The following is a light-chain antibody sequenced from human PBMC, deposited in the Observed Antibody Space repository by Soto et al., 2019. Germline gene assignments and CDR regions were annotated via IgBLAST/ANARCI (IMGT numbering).Light chain of an antibody. CDR2: DAS. CDR3: QQRSNWQGAT. Sequence: EIVVTKSPATLYLSPGERATLSCRASQSVSSYLAWYQQKPGQAPRLLIYDASNRATGIPARFSGSGSGTDFTLTVSSLEPEDFAVYYCQQRSNWQGATFGGGTKVEIK. CDR1: QSVSSY. V-gene: IGKV3-11*01. J-gene: IGKJ4*01.